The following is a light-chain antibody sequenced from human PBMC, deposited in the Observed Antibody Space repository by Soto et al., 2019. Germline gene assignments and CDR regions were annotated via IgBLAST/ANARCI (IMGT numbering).Light chain of an antibody. Sequence: DIVMTQSPLSLPVTPGEPASISCRSSQSLLHSNGYNYLDWYLQKPGQSPQLLIYLGSNRASGVPDRFSGSGSGKDFTLKISRVEAGDVGVYYCMQALQAPPTFGQGTKLEIK. CDR2: LGS. J-gene: IGKJ2*01. CDR3: MQALQAPPT. CDR1: QSLLHSNGYNY. V-gene: IGKV2-28*01.